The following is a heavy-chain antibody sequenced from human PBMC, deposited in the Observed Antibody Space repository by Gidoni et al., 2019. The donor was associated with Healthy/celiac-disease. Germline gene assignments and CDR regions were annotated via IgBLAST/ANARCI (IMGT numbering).Heavy chain of an antibody. D-gene: IGHD1-26*01. J-gene: IGHJ4*02. Sequence: QVQLLESGGGVVQPGRSLRLSCAASGFTLRSYAWHWVRQAPGKGLEWVAVISYDGSKKYYADSVKGRFTISIDNSKNTLYLQMNSLRAEDTAVYYCARDALGGSYETLFDYWGQGTLVTVSS. V-gene: IGHV3-30-3*01. CDR1: GFTLRSYA. CDR2: ISYDGSKK. CDR3: ARDALGGSYETLFDY.